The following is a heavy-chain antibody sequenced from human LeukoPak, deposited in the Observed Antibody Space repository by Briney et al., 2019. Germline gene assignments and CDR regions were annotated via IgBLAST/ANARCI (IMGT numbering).Heavy chain of an antibody. D-gene: IGHD6-6*01. Sequence: ASVKVSCKASGGTFSSYAISWMRQAPGQGLEWMGRIIPILGIANYAQKFQGRVTITADKSTSTAYMELSSLRSEDTAVYYCARGPRASSSWDYWGQGTLVTVSS. CDR3: ARGPRASSSWDY. CDR1: GGTFSSYA. CDR2: IIPILGIA. V-gene: IGHV1-69*04. J-gene: IGHJ4*02.